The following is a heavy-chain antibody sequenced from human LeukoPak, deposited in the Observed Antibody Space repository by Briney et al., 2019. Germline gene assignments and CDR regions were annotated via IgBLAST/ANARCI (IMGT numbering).Heavy chain of an antibody. CDR2: IYYNGIT. CDR3: ASAYYYENWFDP. Sequence: PSETLSLTCTVSGGSSSRSYWSWIRQPPGKGLEWIGYIYYNGITKYNPSLKSRVTISLDTSKTQLSLRLTSVTAADTAVYYCASAYYYENWFDPWGQGTLVTVSS. D-gene: IGHD3-16*01. CDR1: GGSSSRSY. J-gene: IGHJ5*02. V-gene: IGHV4-59*01.